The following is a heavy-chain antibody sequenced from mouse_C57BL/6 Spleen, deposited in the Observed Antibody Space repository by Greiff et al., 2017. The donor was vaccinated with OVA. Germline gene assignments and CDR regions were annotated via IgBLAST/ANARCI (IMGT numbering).Heavy chain of an antibody. Sequence: QVHVKQSGAELARPGASVKLSCKASGYTFTSYGISWVKQRTGQGLEWIGEIYPRSGNTYYKEKFKGKATLTADKSSSTAYMELRSLTSEDSAVYFCAREVDDYDVDFDDWGQGTTLTVSS. CDR1: GYTFTSYG. V-gene: IGHV1-81*01. CDR2: IYPRSGNT. CDR3: AREVDDYDVDFDD. J-gene: IGHJ2*01. D-gene: IGHD2-4*01.